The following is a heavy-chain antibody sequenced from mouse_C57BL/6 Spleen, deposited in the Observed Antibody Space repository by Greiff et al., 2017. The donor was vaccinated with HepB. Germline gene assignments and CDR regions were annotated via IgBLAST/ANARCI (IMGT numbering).Heavy chain of an antibody. J-gene: IGHJ2*01. D-gene: IGHD1-1*01. CDR3: ARSGFTTVVAPFDY. CDR2: IDPSDSYT. Sequence: VQLQQSGAELVMPGASVKLSCKASGYTFTSYWMHWVKQRPGQGLEWIGEIDPSDSYTNYNQKFKGKSTLTVDKSSSTAYMQLSSLTSEDSAVYYCARSGFTTVVAPFDYWGQGTTLTVSS. CDR1: GYTFTSYW. V-gene: IGHV1-69*01.